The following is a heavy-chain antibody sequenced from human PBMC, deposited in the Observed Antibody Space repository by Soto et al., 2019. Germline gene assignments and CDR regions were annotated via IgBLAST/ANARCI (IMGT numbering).Heavy chain of an antibody. D-gene: IGHD2-15*01. CDR3: AMAPLKGYCSGGSCPQFDY. Sequence: ASVKVSCKASGGTFSSYAISWVRQAPGQGLEWMGGIIPIFGTANYAQKFQGRVTITADESTSTAYMGLSSLRSEDTAVYYCAMAPLKGYCSGGSCPQFDYWGQGTLVTVSS. V-gene: IGHV1-69*13. CDR1: GGTFSSYA. CDR2: IIPIFGTA. J-gene: IGHJ4*02.